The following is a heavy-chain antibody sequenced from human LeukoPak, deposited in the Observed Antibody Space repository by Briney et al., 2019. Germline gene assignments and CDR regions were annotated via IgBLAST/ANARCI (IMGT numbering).Heavy chain of an antibody. J-gene: IGHJ4*02. V-gene: IGHV3-30*18. D-gene: IGHD2-2*01. CDR3: AKGPLRGTAAAIDY. Sequence: GGSLRLSCAASGFTFNNYGMHCVRQAPGKGLEWVAVISYDGRNIHYPDSVKGRFTISRDISTDTLWLQMDSLRTEDTAVYYCAKGPLRGTAAAIDYWGQGTLVTVSS. CDR1: GFTFNNYG. CDR2: ISYDGRNI.